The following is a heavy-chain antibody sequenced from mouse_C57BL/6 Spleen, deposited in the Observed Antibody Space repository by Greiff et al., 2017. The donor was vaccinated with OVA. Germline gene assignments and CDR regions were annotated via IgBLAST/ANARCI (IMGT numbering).Heavy chain of an antibody. CDR2: IYPGSGST. CDR3: ARDGDGSSPAWFAY. J-gene: IGHJ3*01. Sequence: QVQLQQPGAELVKPGASVKMSCKASGYTFTSYWITWVKQRPGQGLEWIGDIYPGSGSTNYNEKFKSEATLTVDTSSSTAYMQLSSLTSEDSAVYYCARDGDGSSPAWFAYWGQGTLVTVSA. V-gene: IGHV1-55*01. D-gene: IGHD1-1*01. CDR1: GYTFTSYW.